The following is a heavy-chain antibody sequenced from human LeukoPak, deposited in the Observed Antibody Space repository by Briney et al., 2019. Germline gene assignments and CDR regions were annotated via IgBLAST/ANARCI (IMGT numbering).Heavy chain of an antibody. CDR2: IRYDGNRK. Sequence: GGSLRLSCVASGLVFSNYGMHWVRQAPGKGLEWVTFIRYDGNRKYFADSVKGRFTISRDNSKNTLYLQMNSLRTEDTAMYYCAKDRWFAELLESYFDSWGQGALVTVSS. CDR1: GLVFSNYG. J-gene: IGHJ4*02. D-gene: IGHD3-10*01. V-gene: IGHV3-30*02. CDR3: AKDRWFAELLESYFDS.